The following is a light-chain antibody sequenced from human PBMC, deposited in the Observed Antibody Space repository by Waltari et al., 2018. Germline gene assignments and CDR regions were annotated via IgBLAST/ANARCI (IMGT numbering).Light chain of an antibody. CDR1: QRVRRV. CDR3: QKYGTLPAT. Sequence: EIVLTQSPGTLSLSPGERATLSCRASQRVRRVLAWYQQKLGQAPRLLIYEATSRATGIPDRFSGSGFGTDFSLIISRLEPEDFAVYYCQKYGTLPATFGQGTKVEIK. J-gene: IGKJ1*01. V-gene: IGKV3-20*01. CDR2: EAT.